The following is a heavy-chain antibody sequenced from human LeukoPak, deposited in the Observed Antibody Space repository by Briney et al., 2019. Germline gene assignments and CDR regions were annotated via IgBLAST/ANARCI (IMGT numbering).Heavy chain of an antibody. Sequence: PSETLSLTCTVSGGSVSSGSYYWSWIRQPPGKGLEWIGYIYYSGSTNYNPSLKSRVTISVDTSKNQFSLKLSSVTAADTAVYYCARDLLGFGPWGQGTLVTVSS. CDR3: ARDLLGFGP. J-gene: IGHJ5*02. D-gene: IGHD2-8*02. CDR2: IYYSGST. CDR1: GGSVSSGSYY. V-gene: IGHV4-61*01.